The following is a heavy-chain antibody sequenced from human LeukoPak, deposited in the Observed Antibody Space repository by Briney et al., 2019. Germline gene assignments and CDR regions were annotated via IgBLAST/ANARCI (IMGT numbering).Heavy chain of an antibody. CDR3: ARDYYDSSGYLNWFDP. Sequence: GRSLRLSCAASGFTFSSYGMHWVRQAPGKGLEWMAVIWYDGSNKYYADSVKGRFTISRDNSKNTLYLQMNSLRAEDTAVYYCARDYYDSSGYLNWFDPWGQGTLVTVPS. CDR2: IWYDGSNK. D-gene: IGHD3-22*01. J-gene: IGHJ5*02. V-gene: IGHV3-33*01. CDR1: GFTFSSYG.